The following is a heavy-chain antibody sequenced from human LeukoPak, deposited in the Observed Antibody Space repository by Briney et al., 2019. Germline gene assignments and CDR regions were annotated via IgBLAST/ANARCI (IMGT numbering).Heavy chain of an antibody. CDR3: ARVGRTYYFGSGSPPSYFDY. J-gene: IGHJ4*02. V-gene: IGHV4-31*03. Sequence: SETLSLTCTVSGGSISSGDNYWTWIRQHPGKGLEWIGYIYHSGSTYYNPSLKSRVTISFDTSKNQFSLKLSSLTAADTAVYYCARVGRTYYFGSGSPPSYFDYWGQGTLVTVSS. CDR1: GGSISSGDNY. D-gene: IGHD3-10*01. CDR2: IYHSGST.